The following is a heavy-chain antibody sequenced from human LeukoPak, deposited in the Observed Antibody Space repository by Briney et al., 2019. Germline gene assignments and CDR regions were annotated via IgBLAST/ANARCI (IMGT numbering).Heavy chain of an antibody. CDR1: GYIFTNYA. CDR3: ARDLSGSFSYFDP. J-gene: IGHJ5*02. D-gene: IGHD1-26*01. Sequence: ASVKVSCKASGYIFTNYALHWVRQAPGQRLEWMGWLNPGNGNTKYSQKFQDRITFTWDTSATIVYMELSSLRSADTAVYYCARDLSGSFSYFDPWGQGTLVTVSS. V-gene: IGHV1-3*01. CDR2: LNPGNGNT.